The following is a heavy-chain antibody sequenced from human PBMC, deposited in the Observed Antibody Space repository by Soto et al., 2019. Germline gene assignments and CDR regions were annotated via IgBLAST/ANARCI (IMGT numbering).Heavy chain of an antibody. V-gene: IGHV3-21*01. CDR1: GFTFSNST. Sequence: GGSLRLSCAASGFTFSNSTMNWVRQAPGKGLEWVACITSSGSFIYYADSMKGRFTISRDNAKKSLYLQMNSLRAEDTAVYYCARVPYASDRAAFYDVPKFFYFDYWGRGTQVTVSS. J-gene: IGHJ4*02. CDR3: ARVPYASDRAAFYDVPKFFYFDY. D-gene: IGHD2-15*01. CDR2: ITSSGSFI.